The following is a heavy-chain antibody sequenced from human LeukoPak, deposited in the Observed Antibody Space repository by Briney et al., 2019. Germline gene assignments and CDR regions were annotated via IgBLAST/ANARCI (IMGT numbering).Heavy chain of an antibody. CDR1: GGTFSSYA. CDR2: IIPIFGTA. CDR3: AMRRTYSSGWYGMDV. V-gene: IGHV1-69*13. J-gene: IGHJ6*02. Sequence: ASVKVSCKASGGTFSSYAISWVRQAPGQGLEWMGGIIPIFGTANYAQKFQGRVTITADESTSTAYMELSSLRSEDTAVYYCAMRRTYSSGWYGMDVWGQGTTVTVSS. D-gene: IGHD6-19*01.